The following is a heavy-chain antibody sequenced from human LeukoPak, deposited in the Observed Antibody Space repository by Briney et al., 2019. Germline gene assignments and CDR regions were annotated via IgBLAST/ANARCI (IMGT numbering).Heavy chain of an antibody. CDR1: GFTFSSYG. D-gene: IGHD2-8*01. Sequence: GGSLRLSCAASGFTFSSYGMSWVRQAPGKGLEWVSSISSSSSYIYYADSVKGRFTISRHNAKNSLYLQMNSLSAEDTALYYCARNMLGYNYHYMDVWGKGTTVTVSS. CDR3: ARNMLGYNYHYMDV. CDR2: ISSSSSYI. J-gene: IGHJ6*03. V-gene: IGHV3-21*01.